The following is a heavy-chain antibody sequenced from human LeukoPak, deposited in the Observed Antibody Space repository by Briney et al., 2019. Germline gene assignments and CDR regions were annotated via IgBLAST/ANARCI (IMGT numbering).Heavy chain of an antibody. Sequence: PGGSLRLSCAASGFTFDDYAMHWVRQVPGKGLEWVSGISWNSGGIGYADSVKGRFTISRDNAKNSLYLQMNSLRVEDTALYYCAKDSGSNPTNWFDPWGQGTLVTVSS. CDR3: AKDSGSNPTNWFDP. J-gene: IGHJ5*02. V-gene: IGHV3-9*01. CDR2: ISWNSGGI. CDR1: GFTFDDYA. D-gene: IGHD3-10*01.